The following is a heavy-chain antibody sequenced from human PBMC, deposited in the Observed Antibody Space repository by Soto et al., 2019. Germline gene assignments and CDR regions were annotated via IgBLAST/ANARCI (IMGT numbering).Heavy chain of an antibody. J-gene: IGHJ6*01. CDR3: AGRPPGAMAGLGYHHYSRSGL. D-gene: IGHD6-19*01. V-gene: IGHV4-39*01. CDR2: IYYSGST. CDR1: SGSIRGSSYY. Sequence: QLQLQESGPGLVKPSETLSLTCTVSSGSIRGSSYYWGWIRQPPGKGLEWIGNIYYSGSTYYNPSLQGRFHIAGDTSENQFSLRLPSVTAADPAVYYCAGRPPGAMAGLGYHHYSRSGLWGKRTNATVPS.